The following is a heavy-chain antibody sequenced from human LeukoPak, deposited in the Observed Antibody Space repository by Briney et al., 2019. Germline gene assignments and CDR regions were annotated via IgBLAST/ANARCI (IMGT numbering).Heavy chain of an antibody. D-gene: IGHD1-1*01. CDR3: AATPTTYYYYGMDV. Sequence: GGSLRLSCAASGFTFSSYAMSWVRQAPGKGLEWVAVISYDGSNKYYADSVKGRFTISRDNSKNTLYLQMNSLRAEDTAVYYCAATPTTYYYYGMDVWGQGTTVTVSS. CDR1: GFTFSSYA. J-gene: IGHJ6*02. V-gene: IGHV3-30*03. CDR2: ISYDGSNK.